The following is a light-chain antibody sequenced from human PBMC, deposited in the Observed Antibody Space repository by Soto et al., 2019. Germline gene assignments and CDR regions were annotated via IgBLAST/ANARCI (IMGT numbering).Light chain of an antibody. CDR2: GNS. CDR1: SSNIGAGYD. J-gene: IGLJ1*01. V-gene: IGLV1-40*01. Sequence: QSALTQPPSVSGAPGQRVTISCTGSSSNIGAGYDVHWYQQLPGTAPKLLIYGNSNRPSGVPDRFSGSKSGTSASLAITGLQAEDEADYYCQSYDSSLSVIYVFGTGTKVTV. CDR3: QSYDSSLSVIYV.